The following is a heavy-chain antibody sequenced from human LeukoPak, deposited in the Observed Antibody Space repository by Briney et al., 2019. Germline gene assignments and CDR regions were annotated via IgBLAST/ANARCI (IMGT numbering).Heavy chain of an antibody. V-gene: IGHV3-30*04. J-gene: IGHJ6*03. CDR3: AKAGVDSSGWHHYYYYYMDV. CDR2: ISYDGSNK. CDR1: GFTFSSYA. Sequence: GRSLRLSCAASGFTFSSYAMHWVRQAPGKGLEWVAVISYDGSNKKYADSVKGRFTISRDNSKNTLYLQMYSLRAEDTAVYYCAKAGVDSSGWHHYYYYYMDVWGKGSTVTVSS. D-gene: IGHD6-19*01.